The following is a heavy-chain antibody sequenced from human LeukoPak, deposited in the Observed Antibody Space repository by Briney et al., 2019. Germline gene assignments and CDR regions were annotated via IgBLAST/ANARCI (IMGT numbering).Heavy chain of an antibody. CDR2: LTPHSGDT. D-gene: IGHD2-2*01. V-gene: IGHV1-8*01. CDR3: ATESSYCSNTTCYSSGLDP. Sequence: ASVKVSCKASGYTFTNYDTNWVRQAPGQGLEWMGWLTPHSGDTGFAQRFQGRVTSTRDTSIGTAYLELSGLTSEDTAVYYCATESSYCSNTTCYSSGLDPWGQGTLVTVSS. CDR1: GYTFTNYD. J-gene: IGHJ5*02.